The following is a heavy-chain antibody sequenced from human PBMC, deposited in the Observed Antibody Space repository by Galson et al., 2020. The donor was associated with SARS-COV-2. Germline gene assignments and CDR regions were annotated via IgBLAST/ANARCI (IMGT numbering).Heavy chain of an antibody. D-gene: IGHD3-3*01. V-gene: IGHV3-23*01. Sequence: GESLKISCAASEFTFSTYGMTWVRQAPGEGLEWVSAVTGGGGRTYYADSVKGRFTISRDISKNTLYLQMNRLRAEDTAVYYCASIGVVITWDAFDIWGQGTMVTVSS. J-gene: IGHJ3*02. CDR1: EFTFSTYG. CDR3: ASIGVVITWDAFDI. CDR2: VTGGGGRT.